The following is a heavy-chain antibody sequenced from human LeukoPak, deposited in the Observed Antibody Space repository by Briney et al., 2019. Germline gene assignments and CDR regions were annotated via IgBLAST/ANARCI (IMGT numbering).Heavy chain of an antibody. CDR2: ISSSSSYI. Sequence: PGGSLRLSCAASGFTFSSYSMNWVSQAPGKGLDWVSSISSSSSYIHYADSVKGRFTISRDNAKNSLYLQMNSLRAEDTAVYYCASTSGSYYSKEFDYWGQGTLVTVSS. D-gene: IGHD1-26*01. V-gene: IGHV3-21*01. CDR3: ASTSGSYYSKEFDY. CDR1: GFTFSSYS. J-gene: IGHJ4*02.